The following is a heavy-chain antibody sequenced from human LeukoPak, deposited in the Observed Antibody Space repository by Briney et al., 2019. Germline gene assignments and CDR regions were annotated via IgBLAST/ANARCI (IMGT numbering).Heavy chain of an antibody. J-gene: IGHJ4*02. CDR1: SYSISSGYY. Sequence: SETLSLTCTVSSYSISSGYYWDWIRQPPGKGLEWIGSIYHSGTTYYNPSLKSRVTISVDTSKNQFSLKLSSVTAADTAVYYCARHREQWLVPFDYWGQGTLVTVSS. V-gene: IGHV4-38-2*02. D-gene: IGHD6-19*01. CDR3: ARHREQWLVPFDY. CDR2: IYHSGTT.